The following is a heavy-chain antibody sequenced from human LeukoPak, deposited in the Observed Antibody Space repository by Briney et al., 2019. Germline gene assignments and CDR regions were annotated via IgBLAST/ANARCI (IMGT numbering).Heavy chain of an antibody. Sequence: ASVKVSCKASGYTFTGYYMHWVRQAPGQGLEWMGWINPNSGGTNYAQNFQGRVTMTRDTSISTAYMELSRLRSDDTAVYYCARAWAYVGATTPPRDYWGQGTLVTVSS. V-gene: IGHV1-2*02. D-gene: IGHD1-26*01. J-gene: IGHJ4*02. CDR3: ARAWAYVGATTPPRDY. CDR1: GYTFTGYY. CDR2: INPNSGGT.